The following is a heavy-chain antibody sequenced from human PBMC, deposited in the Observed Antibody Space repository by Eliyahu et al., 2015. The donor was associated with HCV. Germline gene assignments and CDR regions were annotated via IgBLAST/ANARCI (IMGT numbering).Heavy chain of an antibody. V-gene: IGHV3-15*01. CDR3: TADVPTHSPQVDY. CDR1: GFTFSNAW. J-gene: IGHJ4*02. CDR2: IKSGGGTT. Sequence: EVQLVESGGGLVKPGGSLRLSCAAXGFTFSNAWMSWXRQAPGKGLEWVGRIKSGGGTTEYAAPVKGRFSISRDDSENTLYLQMNSLITEDTALYYCTADVPTHSPQVDYWGQGTLVTVSS.